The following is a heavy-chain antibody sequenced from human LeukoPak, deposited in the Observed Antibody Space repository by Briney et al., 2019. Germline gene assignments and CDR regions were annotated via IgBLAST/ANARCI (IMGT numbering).Heavy chain of an antibody. D-gene: IGHD3-10*01. CDR2: ISAYNGNT. Sequence: ASVKVSCKASGYTFTSYGISWVRQAPGQGLEWMGWISAYNGNTNYAQKLQGRVTMTTDTSTSTAYMELRSLRSDDTAVYYCARDNVRGVHPPTYYYYGMDVWGQGTTVPVSS. J-gene: IGHJ6*02. V-gene: IGHV1-18*01. CDR3: ARDNVRGVHPPTYYYYGMDV. CDR1: GYTFTSYG.